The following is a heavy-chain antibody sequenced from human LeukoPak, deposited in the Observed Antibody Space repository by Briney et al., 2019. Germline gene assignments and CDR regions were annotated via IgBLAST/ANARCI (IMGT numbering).Heavy chain of an antibody. CDR1: VFTFTNYA. D-gene: IGHD1-1*01. CDR3: ARGVGYTYAWSD. Sequence: GGPLRLSCVPSVFTFTNYAISGFRDAPGKGLECVGLIKKNPSCGTPEYAASVKGRFTITRDNSKTIVYLQMTSLDSEDTDMYYCARGVGYTYAWSDWGQGTLVTVSS. J-gene: IGHJ4*02. CDR2: IKKNPSCGTP. V-gene: IGHV3-49*03.